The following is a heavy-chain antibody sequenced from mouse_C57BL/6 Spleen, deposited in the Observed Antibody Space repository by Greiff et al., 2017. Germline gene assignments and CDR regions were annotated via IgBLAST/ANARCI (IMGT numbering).Heavy chain of an antibody. Sequence: LVESGAELVRPGASVTLSCKASGYTFTDYEMHWVKQTPVHGLEWIGAIDPETGGTAYNQKFKGKAILTADKSSSTAYMELRILTSEDSAVYYCTRESGYETWFAYWGQGTLVTVSA. CDR2: IDPETGGT. V-gene: IGHV1-15*01. J-gene: IGHJ3*01. D-gene: IGHD2-2*01. CDR1: GYTFTDYE. CDR3: TRESGYETWFAY.